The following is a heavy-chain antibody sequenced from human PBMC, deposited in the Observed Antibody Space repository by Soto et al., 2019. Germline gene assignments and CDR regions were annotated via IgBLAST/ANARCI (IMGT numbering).Heavy chain of an antibody. D-gene: IGHD4-17*01. CDR3: AKVFSANYGGIIDRYYNYYGMDV. J-gene: IGHJ6*02. V-gene: IGHV3-30*18. CDR2: ISYDGSNK. CDR1: GFTFSTYG. Sequence: QVQLVESGGGVVQPGRSLRLSCAASGFTFSTYGMYWVRQAPGKGLEWVAVISYDGSNKYYADSVKGRFTISRDNSKNTVNLHMNSLRAEDTAVYYCAKVFSANYGGIIDRYYNYYGMDVWGQGTTVTVSS.